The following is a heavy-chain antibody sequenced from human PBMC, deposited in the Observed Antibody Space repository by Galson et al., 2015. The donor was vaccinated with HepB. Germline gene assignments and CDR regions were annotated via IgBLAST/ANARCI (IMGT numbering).Heavy chain of an antibody. CDR1: GGTFSSYA. D-gene: IGHD6-13*01. CDR2: IIPIFGTA. V-gene: IGHV1-69*13. J-gene: IGHJ6*02. Sequence: SVKVSCKASGGTFSSYAISWVRQAPGQGLEWMGGIIPIFGTANYAQKFQGRVAITADESTSTAYMELSSLRSEDTAVYYCARDSQAYSSSWYSLLYYYYYGMDVWGQGTTVTVSS. CDR3: ARDSQAYSSSWYSLLYYYYYGMDV.